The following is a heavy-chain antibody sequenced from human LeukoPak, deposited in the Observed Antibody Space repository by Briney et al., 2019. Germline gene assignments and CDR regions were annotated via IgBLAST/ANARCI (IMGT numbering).Heavy chain of an antibody. D-gene: IGHD3-22*01. J-gene: IGHJ4*02. Sequence: ASVKVSCKASGYTFTSYDINWVRQATGQGLGWMGWVNPNSGNTGYAQKFQGRVTMTRNTATSTVYMDLSSLTSDDTAVYYCARRSDDYDSSAYYHWGLGTLVTVSS. CDR1: GYTFTSYD. CDR2: VNPNSGNT. CDR3: ARRSDDYDSSAYYH. V-gene: IGHV1-8*01.